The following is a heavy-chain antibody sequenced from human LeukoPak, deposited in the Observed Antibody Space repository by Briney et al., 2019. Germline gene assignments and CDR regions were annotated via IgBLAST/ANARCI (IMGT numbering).Heavy chain of an antibody. J-gene: IGHJ4*02. D-gene: IGHD1-26*01. CDR3: ARDEWELLRFDY. Sequence: ASVKVSCKASGGTFSSYAISWVGQAPGQGLEWMGRIIPIFGTANYAQKFQGRVTITTDESTSTAYMELSSLRSEDTAVYYCARDEWELLRFDYWGQGTLVTVSS. V-gene: IGHV1-69*05. CDR1: GGTFSSYA. CDR2: IIPIFGTA.